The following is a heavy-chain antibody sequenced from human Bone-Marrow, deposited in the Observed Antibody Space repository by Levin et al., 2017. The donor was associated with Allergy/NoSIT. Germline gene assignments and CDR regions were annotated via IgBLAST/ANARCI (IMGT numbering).Heavy chain of an antibody. CDR2: INYSGNT. D-gene: IGHD3-10*01. V-gene: IGHV4-39*01. Sequence: MASETLSLTCTVSGGTITTSNYYWGWFRQPPGKGLEWIGSINYSGNTHYNPSLKSRVIMSVDNSKNQFSLNLSSVTAADTAVYYCARSWNYYYGSGTYDYWGPGTLVTVSS. J-gene: IGHJ4*02. CDR3: ARSWNYYYGSGTYDY. CDR1: GGTITTSNYY.